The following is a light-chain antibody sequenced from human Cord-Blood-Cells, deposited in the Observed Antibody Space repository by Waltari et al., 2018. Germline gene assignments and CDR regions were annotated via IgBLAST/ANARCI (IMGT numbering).Light chain of an antibody. CDR1: SSDVGGYNY. CDR2: DVS. J-gene: IGLJ2*01. Sequence: QSALTQPASVSGSPGQSITISCTGTSSDVGGYNYVPWYQQHPGKAPTPMIYDVSNRPSGVSNRCSGSKSGNTASLSISGLQAEDEADYYCSSYTSSSNVVFGGGTKLTVL. CDR3: SSYTSSSNVV. V-gene: IGLV2-14*01.